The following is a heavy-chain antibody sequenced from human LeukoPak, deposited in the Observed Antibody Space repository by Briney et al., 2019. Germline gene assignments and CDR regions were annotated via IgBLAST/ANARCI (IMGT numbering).Heavy chain of an antibody. D-gene: IGHD3-9*01. J-gene: IGHJ2*01. CDR3: AKQGLRYFDWDPYWYFDL. V-gene: IGHV3-23*01. CDR2: ISGSGGST. Sequence: GGSLRLSCAASGFTFSSYAMSWVRQAPGKGLEWVSAISGSGGSTYYADSVKGRFTISRDNSKNTLYLQMNSLRAEDTAVYYCAKQGLRYFDWDPYWYFDLWGRGTLVTVSS. CDR1: GFTFSSYA.